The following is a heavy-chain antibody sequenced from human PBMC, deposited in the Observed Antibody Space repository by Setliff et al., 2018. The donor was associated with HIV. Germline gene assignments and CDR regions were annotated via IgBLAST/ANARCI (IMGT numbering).Heavy chain of an antibody. Sequence: PGQGLVWVSGINNDTTTTTYADSVKGRFSISRDNAKNTLYLQMNGLRGDDTAVYYCAMFSSSSGWGQGTQVTVSS. CDR2: INNDTTTT. J-gene: IGHJ4*02. D-gene: IGHD6-6*01. CDR3: AMFSSSSG. V-gene: IGHV3-74*01.